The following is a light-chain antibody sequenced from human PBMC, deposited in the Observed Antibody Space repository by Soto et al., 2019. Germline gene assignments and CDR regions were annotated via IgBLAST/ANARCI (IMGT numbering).Light chain of an antibody. CDR1: QSVDND. Sequence: EIVMTQSPATLSVSPGDRATLSCRASQSVDNDLAWYQQKPGQPPRLLIYDASTRATGIPARFSGSQSGTEFTLTSSSLLSEDFAVYFCQQYNNWPLTFGGGTKVE. CDR3: QQYNNWPLT. J-gene: IGKJ4*01. V-gene: IGKV3D-15*01. CDR2: DAS.